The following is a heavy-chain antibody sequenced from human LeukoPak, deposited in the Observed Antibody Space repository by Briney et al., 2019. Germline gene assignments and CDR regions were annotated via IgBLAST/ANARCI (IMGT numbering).Heavy chain of an antibody. CDR2: IYYSGST. Sequence: SETLSLTCTVSGGSISSSSYYWGWIRQPPGKGLEWIGSIYYSGSTYYNPSLKSRVTISVDTSKNQFSLKLSSVTAADTAVYYCATSPYSSSWYGYYFDYWGQGTLVTVSS. D-gene: IGHD6-13*01. V-gene: IGHV4-39*07. CDR3: ATSPYSSSWYGYYFDY. J-gene: IGHJ4*02. CDR1: GGSISSSSYY.